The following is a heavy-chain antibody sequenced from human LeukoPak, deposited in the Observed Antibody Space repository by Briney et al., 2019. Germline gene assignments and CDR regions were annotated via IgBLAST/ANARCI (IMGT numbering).Heavy chain of an antibody. Sequence: SETLSLTCTVSGYSIGSGYYWGWIRPPPGKGLEWIGSIYHSGSTYYNPSLKSRVTISVDTSKNQFSLKLSSVTAADTAVYYCTRDRTSSLYYYYYYYMDVWGKGTTVTVSS. J-gene: IGHJ6*03. D-gene: IGHD2-2*01. CDR3: TRDRTSSLYYYYYYYMDV. V-gene: IGHV4-38-2*02. CDR2: IYHSGST. CDR1: GYSIGSGYY.